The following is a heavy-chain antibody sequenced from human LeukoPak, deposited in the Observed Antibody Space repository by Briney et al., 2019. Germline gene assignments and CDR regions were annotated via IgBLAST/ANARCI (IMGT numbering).Heavy chain of an antibody. D-gene: IGHD4-17*01. V-gene: IGHV1-2*02. CDR2: INPNSGGT. Sequence: ASVKVSCKASGYTFTGYYMHWVRQAPGQGLEWMGWINPNSGGTNYAQKFQGRVTMTRDTSISTAYMELSRLRSDDTAVYYCARDSHYGDSWDYYYMDVWGKGTTVTISS. CDR1: GYTFTGYY. CDR3: ARDSHYGDSWDYYYMDV. J-gene: IGHJ6*03.